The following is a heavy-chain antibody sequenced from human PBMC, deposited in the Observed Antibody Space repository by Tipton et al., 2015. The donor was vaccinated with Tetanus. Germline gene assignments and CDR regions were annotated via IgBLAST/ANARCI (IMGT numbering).Heavy chain of an antibody. J-gene: IGHJ2*01. CDR2: ISDIGNT. CDR3: ARGWAWELVFWYFAL. V-gene: IGHV4-59*01. Sequence: GLVKPSETLSLTCTVSGGPINDYSWSWIRQTPGKGLEWIGYISDIGNTKYNPSLKSRVIISLDTSKNHFSLTLTSVTAADTDVYFCARGWAWELVFWYFALWVRGALVSVSS. D-gene: IGHD1-26*01. CDR1: GGPINDYS.